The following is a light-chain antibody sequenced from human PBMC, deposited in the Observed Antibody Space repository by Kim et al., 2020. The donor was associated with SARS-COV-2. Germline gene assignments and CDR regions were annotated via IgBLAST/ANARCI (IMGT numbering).Light chain of an antibody. V-gene: IGLV1-44*01. Sequence: GQRVTVSCSGSRSNLGTNGVNWYQQVPGTAPKLLIYDDNRRPSGVPDRVSGSKSGTSASLAIGGLQSEDEAHYYCAVWDNGLKGWAFGGGTQLTVL. J-gene: IGLJ2*01. CDR3: AVWDNGLKGWA. CDR2: DDN. CDR1: RSNLGTNG.